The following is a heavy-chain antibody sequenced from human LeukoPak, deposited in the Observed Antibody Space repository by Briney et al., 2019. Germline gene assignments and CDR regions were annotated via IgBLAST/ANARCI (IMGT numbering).Heavy chain of an antibody. CDR2: INPVSGGT. V-gene: IGHV1-2*02. CDR1: GFTFTDYY. CDR3: ARDRSRVLDY. J-gene: IGHJ4*02. D-gene: IGHD3-3*01. Sequence: ASVKVSCKASGFTFTDYYMHWVRQAPGQGPEWMGWINPVSGGTDFAQQFQGRVTFSRDLSITTVYMDLRRLRFDDTAVYYCARDRSRVLDYWGQGTVVTVSS.